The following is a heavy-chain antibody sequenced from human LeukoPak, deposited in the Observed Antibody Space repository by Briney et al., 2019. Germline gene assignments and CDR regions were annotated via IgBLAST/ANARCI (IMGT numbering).Heavy chain of an antibody. D-gene: IGHD1-26*01. V-gene: IGHV3-15*01. CDR1: GFTFSNAW. CDR3: TTGYKWERLGMDV. CDR2: IKSKTDGGTT. J-gene: IGHJ6*04. Sequence: GGSLRLSCAASGFTFSNAWMSWVRQAPGKGLEWDGRIKSKTDGGTTDYAAPVKGRFTISRDDSKNTLYLQMNSLKTEDTAVYYCTTGYKWERLGMDVWGKGTTVTVPS.